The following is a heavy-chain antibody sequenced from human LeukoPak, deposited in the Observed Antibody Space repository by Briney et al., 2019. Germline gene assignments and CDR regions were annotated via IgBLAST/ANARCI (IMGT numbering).Heavy chain of an antibody. CDR2: SYPGDSDT. V-gene: IGHV5-51*01. Sequence: GESLKISCKGSEYSFTIYWIGWVRQMPGKGLEWMGVSYPGDSDTKYSPSFQGQVTISADKSISTAYLQWSSLKASDTAMYYCARRREYYDTTAFDIWGQGTMVTVSS. CDR3: ARRREYYDTTAFDI. D-gene: IGHD3-22*01. J-gene: IGHJ3*02. CDR1: EYSFTIYW.